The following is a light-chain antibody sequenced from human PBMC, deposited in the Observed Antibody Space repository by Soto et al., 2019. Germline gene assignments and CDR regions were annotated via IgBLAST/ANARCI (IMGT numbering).Light chain of an antibody. CDR1: QTISTY. CDR3: QQGYSIHALT. Sequence: DIQRTQSPSSLSASVGDRITISCRASQTISTYLHWYQHKPGRAPRLLISDVSTLQSGVPGRCRGSGSETEFTLTITYGQPEDFATYYCQQGYSIHALTFGGGTKVELK. J-gene: IGKJ4*01. CDR2: DVS. V-gene: IGKV1-39*01.